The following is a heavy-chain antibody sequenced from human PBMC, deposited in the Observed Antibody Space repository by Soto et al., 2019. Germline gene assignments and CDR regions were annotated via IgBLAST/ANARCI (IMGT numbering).Heavy chain of an antibody. D-gene: IGHD2-2*02. CDR1: GSTFSSYA. CDR3: ARDFIVVVPAAIYYYYGMDV. CDR2: ISYDGSNK. V-gene: IGHV3-30-3*01. J-gene: IGHJ6*02. Sequence: GGSLRLSCAASGSTFSSYAMHWVRQAPGKGLEWVAVISYDGSNKYYADSVKGRFTISRDNSKNTLYLQMNSLRAEDTAVYYCARDFIVVVPAAIYYYYGMDVWGQGTTVTVSS.